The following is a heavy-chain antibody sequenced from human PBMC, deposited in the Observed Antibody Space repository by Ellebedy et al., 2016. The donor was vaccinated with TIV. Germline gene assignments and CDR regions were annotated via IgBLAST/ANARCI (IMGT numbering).Heavy chain of an antibody. J-gene: IGHJ5*02. D-gene: IGHD3-10*01. CDR1: GGSISSYY. Sequence: GSLRLXCTVSGGSISSYYWSWIRQPPGKGLEWIGYIYYSGSTNYNPSLKSRVTISVDTSKNQFSLKLSSVTAADTAVYYCARDRGPWGQGTLVTVSS. CDR2: IYYSGST. V-gene: IGHV4-59*13. CDR3: ARDRGP.